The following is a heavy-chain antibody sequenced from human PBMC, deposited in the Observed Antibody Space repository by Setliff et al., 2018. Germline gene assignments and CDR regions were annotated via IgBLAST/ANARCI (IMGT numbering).Heavy chain of an antibody. D-gene: IGHD1-1*01. CDR3: ATTGTYRYFDY. Sequence: PSETLSLTCTVSGCSISSNYWTWIRQFAGKGLAWIGRIYSSGSTSYYNPSLKSRVTISVDTSKNQFSLKLSSVTAADTAVYYCATTGTYRYFDYWGQGTLVTVSS. CDR1: GCSISSNY. CDR2: IYSSGSTS. J-gene: IGHJ4*02. V-gene: IGHV4-4*07.